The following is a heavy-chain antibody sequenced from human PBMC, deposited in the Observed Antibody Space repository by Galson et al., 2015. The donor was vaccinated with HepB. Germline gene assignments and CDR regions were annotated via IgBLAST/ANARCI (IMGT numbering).Heavy chain of an antibody. CDR3: ATAKVGFGDYFYFDY. Sequence: SVKVSCKVSGHALTEFSMHWVRQAPGEGLEWLGGFDHEDGESVYAQRFQGRVSMTEDTSTDTAFLELSSLRSEDTAVYFCATAKVGFGDYFYFDYWGQGTLVTVSS. J-gene: IGHJ4*02. D-gene: IGHD4-17*01. V-gene: IGHV1-24*01. CDR1: GHALTEFS. CDR2: FDHEDGES.